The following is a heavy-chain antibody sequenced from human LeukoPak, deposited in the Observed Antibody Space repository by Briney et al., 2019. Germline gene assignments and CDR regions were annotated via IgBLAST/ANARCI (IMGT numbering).Heavy chain of an antibody. V-gene: IGHV3-66*02. D-gene: IGHD1-7*01. CDR2: IYSGGST. J-gene: IGHJ6*03. CDR3: ARSELGRYYYYYMDV. Sequence: GGSLRLSCAASGFTVSNNYMSWVRQAPGKGLEWVSVIYSGGSTYYADSVKGRFTISRDNSKYTLYLQMNSLRVEDTAVYYCARSELGRYYYYYMDVWGKGTTVTVSS. CDR1: GFTVSNNY.